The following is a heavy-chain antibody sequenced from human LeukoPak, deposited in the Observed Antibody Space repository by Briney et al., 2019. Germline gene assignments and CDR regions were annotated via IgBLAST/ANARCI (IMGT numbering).Heavy chain of an antibody. J-gene: IGHJ4*02. CDR1: GFTFSSYS. V-gene: IGHV3-48*02. Sequence: GGSLRLSCAASGFTFSSYSMNWVRQAPGKGLEWVSSISSSSNTIYYADSVKGRFTISRDNANNSLSLQMSSLRDEDTAVYCCARGWDHFDFWGQGTLVTVSS. D-gene: IGHD1-26*01. CDR3: ARGWDHFDF. CDR2: ISSSSNTI.